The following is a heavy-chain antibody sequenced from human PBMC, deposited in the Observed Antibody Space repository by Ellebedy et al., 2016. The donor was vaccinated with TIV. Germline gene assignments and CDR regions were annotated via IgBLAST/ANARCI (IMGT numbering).Heavy chain of an antibody. V-gene: IGHV3-9*01. D-gene: IGHD5-18*01. CDR3: ARDRVPDTSMDYYWYYGMNV. J-gene: IGHJ6*02. CDR2: INWKGNSV. CDR1: GFIFDDYA. Sequence: GGSLRLXXEISGFIFDDYAMHWVRQAPGKGLEWVSGINWKGNSVGYADSVRGRFTVSRDNAKSSLFLQMNSLRPEDTALYYCARDRVPDTSMDYYWYYGMNVWGQGTTVTVSS.